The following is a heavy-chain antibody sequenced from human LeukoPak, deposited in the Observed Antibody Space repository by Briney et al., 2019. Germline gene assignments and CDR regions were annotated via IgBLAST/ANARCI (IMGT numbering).Heavy chain of an antibody. D-gene: IGHD3-22*01. CDR3: ARSLSSSGYYYGVDY. V-gene: IGHV1-69*01. Sequence: GRSLRLSCAASGFTFSSYAISWVRQAPGQGLEWMGGIIPIFGTANYAQKFQGRVTITADESTSTAYMELSSLRSEDTAVYYCARSLSSSGYYYGVDYWGQGTLVTVSS. CDR1: GFTFSSYA. CDR2: IIPIFGTA. J-gene: IGHJ4*02.